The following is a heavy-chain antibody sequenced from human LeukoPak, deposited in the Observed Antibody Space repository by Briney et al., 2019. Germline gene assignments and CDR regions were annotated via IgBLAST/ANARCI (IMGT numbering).Heavy chain of an antibody. CDR3: ARGPLNWGYYSGMDV. J-gene: IGHJ6*02. V-gene: IGHV3-53*01. CDR1: GFTVSSNY. Sequence: PGGSLRLSCAASGFTVSSNYMSWVRQAPGKGLEWGSVIYSGGSTYYADSVKGRFTISRDNSKNTLYLQMNSLRAEDTAVYYCARGPLNWGYYSGMDVCGQGTTVTVSS. CDR2: IYSGGST. D-gene: IGHD7-27*01.